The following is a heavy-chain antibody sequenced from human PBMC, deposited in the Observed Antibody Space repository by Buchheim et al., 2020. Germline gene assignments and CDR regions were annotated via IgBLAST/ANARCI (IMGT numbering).Heavy chain of an antibody. CDR1: GYTFTSYY. Sequence: QVQLVQSGAEVKKPGASVKVSCKASGYTFTSYYMHWVRQAPGQGLEWMGIINPSGGSTSYAQKFQGRVTMTRDPSTSTVYMELSSLRSEDTAVYYCAREATFYGDYVTAYFDYWGQGTL. V-gene: IGHV1-46*03. D-gene: IGHD4-17*01. J-gene: IGHJ4*02. CDR2: INPSGGST. CDR3: AREATFYGDYVTAYFDY.